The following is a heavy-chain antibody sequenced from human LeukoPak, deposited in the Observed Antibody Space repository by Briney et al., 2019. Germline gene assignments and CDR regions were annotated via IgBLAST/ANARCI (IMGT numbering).Heavy chain of an antibody. D-gene: IGHD3-22*01. CDR1: GGSISTYY. J-gene: IGHJ3*02. V-gene: IGHV4-59*01. CDR2: IYYSGST. CDR3: ARVSRITMIATDAFDI. Sequence: SETLSLTCTVSGGSISTYYWSWIRQPPGKGLEWIGYIYYSGSTSYNPSLKSRVTISVDTSKNQFSLKLSSVTAADTAVYYCARVSRITMIATDAFDIWGQGTMVTVSS.